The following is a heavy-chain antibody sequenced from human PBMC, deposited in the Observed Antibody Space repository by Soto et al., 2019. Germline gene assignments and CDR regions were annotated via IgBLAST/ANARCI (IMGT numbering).Heavy chain of an antibody. CDR1: GGSISCYY. CDR3: ARRLQSGHFDWIGGDYYYYHYMGV. D-gene: IGHD3-9*01. J-gene: IGHJ6*03. CDR2: IYYSGST. V-gene: IGHV4-59*08. Sequence: SETLSLTCTVSGGSISCYYWSWIRQPPGKGLEWIGYIYYSGSTNYNPSLKSRVTISVDTSKNQFSLKLSSVTAADTAVYYCARRLQSGHFDWIGGDYYYYHYMGVWGKGTTVTVSS.